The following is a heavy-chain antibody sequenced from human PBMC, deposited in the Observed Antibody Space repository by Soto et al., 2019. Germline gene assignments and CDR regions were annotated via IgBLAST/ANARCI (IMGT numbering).Heavy chain of an antibody. J-gene: IGHJ5*02. D-gene: IGHD5-18*01. V-gene: IGHV4-4*02. CDR1: GDSIRSNHW. CDR3: ARGYSYGSGWFDP. Sequence: QVQLQESGPGLVKPSGTLSLTCAVSGDSIRSNHWWSWVRQSPGKGLEWIGEIYQSGSPNYNPSLKSRVTISVDKSKNQFSLKLNSVSAADTAVYYCARGYSYGSGWFDPWGQGTLVTVSS. CDR2: IYQSGSP.